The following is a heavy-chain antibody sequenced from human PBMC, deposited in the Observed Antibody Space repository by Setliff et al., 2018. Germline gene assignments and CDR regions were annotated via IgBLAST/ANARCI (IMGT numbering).Heavy chain of an antibody. CDR1: GGSFSGYY. CDR2: INHSGST. Sequence: EPLSLTCAVYGGSFSGYYWSWIRQPPGKGLEWIGEINHSGSTNYNPSLKSRVTISVDTSKNQFSLKLSSVTATDTAVYYCARGFYYYYYYYMDVWGKGTTVTVSS. CDR3: ARGFYYYYYYYMDV. J-gene: IGHJ6*03. V-gene: IGHV4-34*01.